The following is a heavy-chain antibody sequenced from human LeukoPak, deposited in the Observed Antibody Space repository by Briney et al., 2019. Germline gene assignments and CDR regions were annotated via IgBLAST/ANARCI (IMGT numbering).Heavy chain of an antibody. CDR1: GGTFSSYA. V-gene: IGHV1-69*13. D-gene: IGHD5-18*01. CDR2: IIPIFGTA. Sequence: GASVKVSCKASGGTFSSYAISWVRQAPGQGLEWMGGIIPIFGTANYAQKFQGRVTITVDESTSTAYMELSSLRSEDTAVYYCAREGSRDSYGYYFDYWGQGTLVTVSS. CDR3: AREGSRDSYGYYFDY. J-gene: IGHJ4*02.